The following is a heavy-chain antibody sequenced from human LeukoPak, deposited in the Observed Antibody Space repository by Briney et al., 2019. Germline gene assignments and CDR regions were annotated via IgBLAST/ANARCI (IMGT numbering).Heavy chain of an antibody. V-gene: IGHV3-15*01. CDR3: TTDAPYYYGSGTKTDAFDL. CDR2: IKSKISGGTT. J-gene: IGHJ3*01. D-gene: IGHD3-10*01. CDR1: GFTFSNAW. Sequence: PGGSLELSCAASGFTFSNAWMYWVRQAPGKGLEWVGRIKSKISGGTTDYAAPVKGRFTISRDDSKNTLYLQMNSLKTEDTAVYYCTTDAPYYYGSGTKTDAFDLWGQGTMVTVSS.